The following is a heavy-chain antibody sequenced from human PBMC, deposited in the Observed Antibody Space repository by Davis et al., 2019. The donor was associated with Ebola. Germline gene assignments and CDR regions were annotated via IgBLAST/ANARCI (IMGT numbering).Heavy chain of an antibody. Sequence: GESLKISCAASGFTFSSYAMSWVRQAPGKGLEWVSAISGSGGSTYYADSVKGRFTISRDNSKNTLYLQMNSLRAEDTAVYYCAKDRSGSYPNWFDPWGQGTLVTVSS. V-gene: IGHV3-23*01. J-gene: IGHJ5*02. CDR2: ISGSGGST. D-gene: IGHD1-26*01. CDR3: AKDRSGSYPNWFDP. CDR1: GFTFSSYA.